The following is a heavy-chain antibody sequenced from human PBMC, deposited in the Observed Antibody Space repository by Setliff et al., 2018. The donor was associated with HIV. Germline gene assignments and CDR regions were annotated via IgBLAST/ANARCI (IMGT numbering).Heavy chain of an antibody. CDR1: GGSISDNKYY. V-gene: IGHV4-39*01. CDR2: IYHSGKT. CDR3: ASRVYYYDESAILREEGFVP. D-gene: IGHD3-22*01. J-gene: IGHJ5*02. Sequence: SETLSLTCSVSGGSISDNKYYWSWIRQPPGKGLEWTGSIYHSGKTYYNPSPKRRLTISVDTSKNEFSLKLTSVTAADTAVYYCASRVYYYDESAILREEGFVPWGQGTLVTVSS.